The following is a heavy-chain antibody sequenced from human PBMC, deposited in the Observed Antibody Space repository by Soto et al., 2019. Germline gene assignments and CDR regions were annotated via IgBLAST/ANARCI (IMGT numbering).Heavy chain of an antibody. CDR2: TYYRSRWYS. CDR1: GDSVSSSSVA. V-gene: IGHV6-1*01. D-gene: IGHD2-15*01. J-gene: IGHJ6*02. CDR3: ARSEEDSDYYYYGLDV. Sequence: SQTLSLTCVISGDSVSSSSVAWNWVRQSPSRGLEWLGRTYYRSRWYSDFAVSVRGRIVINADTSKNQFSLQLNSVTPEDTAVFFCARSEEDSDYYYYGLDVWGQGTTVTVSS.